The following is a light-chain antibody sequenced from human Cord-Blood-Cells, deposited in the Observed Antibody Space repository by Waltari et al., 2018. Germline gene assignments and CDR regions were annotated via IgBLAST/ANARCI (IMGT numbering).Light chain of an antibody. J-gene: IGLJ1*01. V-gene: IGLV2-14*01. CDR3: SSYTSSSTYV. CDR2: DVS. CDR1: SSDGGGYNY. Sequence: QSALTQPASVSGSPGQSITISCTGTSSDGGGYNYVSWYHQHPGKPPKLMIYDVSKRPSGVSSRFSGSKSGNTASLTISGLQAEDEADYYCSSYTSSSTYVFGTGTKVTVL.